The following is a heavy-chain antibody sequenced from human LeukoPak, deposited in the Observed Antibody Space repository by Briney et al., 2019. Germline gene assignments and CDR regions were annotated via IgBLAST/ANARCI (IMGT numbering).Heavy chain of an antibody. CDR1: GGTFSSYA. V-gene: IGHV1-69*05. CDR2: IIPIFGTA. D-gene: IGHD6-13*01. Sequence: GASVKVSCKAPGGTFSSYAISWVRQAPGQGLEWMGGIIPIFGTANYAQKLQGRVTITTDESTSTAYMELSSLRSEDTAVYYCARDNIAATRPGGFDYWGQGTLVTVSS. J-gene: IGHJ4*02. CDR3: ARDNIAATRPGGFDY.